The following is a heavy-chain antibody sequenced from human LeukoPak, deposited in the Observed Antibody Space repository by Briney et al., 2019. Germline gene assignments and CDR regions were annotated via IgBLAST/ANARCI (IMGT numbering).Heavy chain of an antibody. Sequence: ASVKVSCKASGYTFTSYGVSWVRQAPGQGLEWMGWISAYNGNTNYAQKLQGRVTMTTDTSTSTAYMELRSLRSDDTAVYYCARGLYSHDYGGKEADYWGQGTLVTVSS. D-gene: IGHD4-23*01. CDR1: GYTFTSYG. V-gene: IGHV1-18*01. CDR3: ARGLYSHDYGGKEADY. CDR2: ISAYNGNT. J-gene: IGHJ4*02.